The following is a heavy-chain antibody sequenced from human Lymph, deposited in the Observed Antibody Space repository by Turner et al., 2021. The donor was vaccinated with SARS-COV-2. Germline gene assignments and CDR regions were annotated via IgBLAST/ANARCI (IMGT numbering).Heavy chain of an antibody. Sequence: EVQLVESGGGLVKPGGSLRLSCAASGFTFSTYSMNWVRQDPGKGLEWISSISSSSSYIYYADSVKGRLTISRDDAKNSLYLQMNSLRAEDTAVYYCARDIPTTADYFDYWGQGTLVTVSS. CDR3: ARDIPTTADYFDY. V-gene: IGHV3-21*01. CDR1: GFTFSTYS. D-gene: IGHD4-17*01. CDR2: ISSSSSYI. J-gene: IGHJ4*02.